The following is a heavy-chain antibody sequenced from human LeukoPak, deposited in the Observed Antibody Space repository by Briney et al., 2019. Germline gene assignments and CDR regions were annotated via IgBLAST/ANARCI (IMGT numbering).Heavy chain of an antibody. CDR3: ARLSRITMVRGVMGYFDY. Sequence: PSETLSLTCAVSGYSISSGYYRCCIRPPRGGGQGGIGSNYHGRSTYYNSFIKRRTSRAVETSKNQFSLKLSSVTAADTAVYYCARLSRITMVRGVMGYFDYWGQGTLVTVSS. D-gene: IGHD3-10*01. V-gene: IGHV4-38-2*01. CDR1: GYSISSGYY. J-gene: IGHJ4*02. CDR2: NYHGRST.